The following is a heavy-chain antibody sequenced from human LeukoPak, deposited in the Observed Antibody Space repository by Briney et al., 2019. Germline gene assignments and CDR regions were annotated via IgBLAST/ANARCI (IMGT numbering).Heavy chain of an antibody. CDR2: INHSGST. V-gene: IGHV4-30-2*01. CDR3: ARSRVLRWLQREERWFDP. Sequence: PSETLSLTCAVSGGSISSGGYSWSWIRQPPGKGLEWIGEINHSGSTNYNPSLKSRVTISVDTSKNQFSLKLSSVTAADTAVYYCARSRVLRWLQREERWFDPWGQGTLVTVSS. D-gene: IGHD5-24*01. J-gene: IGHJ5*02. CDR1: GGSISSGGYS.